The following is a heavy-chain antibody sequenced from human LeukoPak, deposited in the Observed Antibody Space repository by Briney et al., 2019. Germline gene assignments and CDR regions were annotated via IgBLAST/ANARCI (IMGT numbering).Heavy chain of an antibody. J-gene: IGHJ4*02. Sequence: SETLSLTCTVPGGSISSYYWSWIRQPAGKGLEWIGRIYTSGSTNYNPSLKSRVTMSVDTSKNQFSLKLSSVTAADTAVYYCAREGSEDWGVYYFDYWGQGTLVTVSS. CDR1: GGSISSYY. CDR3: AREGSEDWGVYYFDY. D-gene: IGHD3/OR15-3a*01. CDR2: IYTSGST. V-gene: IGHV4-4*07.